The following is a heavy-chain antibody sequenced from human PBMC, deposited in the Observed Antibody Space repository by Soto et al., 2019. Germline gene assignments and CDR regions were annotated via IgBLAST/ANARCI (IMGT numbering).Heavy chain of an antibody. Sequence: EVQLLESGGGLVQPGGSLRLSCGASGFTFSSYAMSWVRQAPGKGLEWVSSISGSGGNAYYADSVKGRFSISRDNSKNTLRLQMNSLRADDTAVYYCAKDGASGSYPPYYYFGMDVWGQGTTVTVSS. J-gene: IGHJ6*02. V-gene: IGHV3-23*01. CDR2: ISGSGGNA. D-gene: IGHD1-26*01. CDR1: GFTFSSYA. CDR3: AKDGASGSYPPYYYFGMDV.